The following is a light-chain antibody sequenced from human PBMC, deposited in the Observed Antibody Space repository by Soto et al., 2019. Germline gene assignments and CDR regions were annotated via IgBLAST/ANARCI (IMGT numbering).Light chain of an antibody. CDR2: SDT. CDR1: NIGGKG. V-gene: IGLV3-21*04. J-gene: IGLJ2*01. CDR3: QVWDSGSAHVV. Sequence: SSELTQPPSVSVAPGKTASISCGWNNIGGKGVHWYQQKPGQAPVLVIYSDTDLPPVIPERFSGSNSANLATLTISRVEAGDEADYYCQVWDSGSAHVVFGGGTKLTVL.